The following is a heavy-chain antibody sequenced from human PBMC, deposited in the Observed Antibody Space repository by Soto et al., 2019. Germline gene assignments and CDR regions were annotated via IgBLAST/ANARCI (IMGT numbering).Heavy chain of an antibody. D-gene: IGHD1-26*01. CDR2: IYYSGSN. V-gene: IGHV4-39*01. J-gene: IGHJ4*02. Sequence: QLQLQESGPGLVKPSETLSLTCTVSGGSISSSSYYWGWIRQPPGKGLEWIGSIYYSGSNYYNPSLKSRVTISADTSKNQFSLKLSSVTAADTAVYYCARTISTALYYFDYWGQGTLVTVSS. CDR3: ARTISTALYYFDY. CDR1: GGSISSSSYY.